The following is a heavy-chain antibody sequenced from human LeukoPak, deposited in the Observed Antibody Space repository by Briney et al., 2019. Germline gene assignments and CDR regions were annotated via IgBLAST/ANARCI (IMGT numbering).Heavy chain of an antibody. CDR1: GFTFSSYS. CDR2: ISSSSSYI. Sequence: GGSLRLSCAASGFTFSSYSMNWVRQAPGKGLEWVSSISSSSSYIYYADSVKGRFTISRDNAKNSLYLQMNSLRAEDTAVYYCARGAYYVPGRLIHYWGQGTRVPVLS. D-gene: IGHD3-10*02. J-gene: IGHJ4*02. CDR3: ARGAYYVPGRLIHY. V-gene: IGHV3-21*01.